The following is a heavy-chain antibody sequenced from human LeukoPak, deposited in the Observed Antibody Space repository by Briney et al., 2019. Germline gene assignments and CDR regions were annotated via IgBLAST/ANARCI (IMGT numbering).Heavy chain of an antibody. Sequence: SETLSLTCTVSGGSISSYYWSWIRQPAGKGLEWIGRIYTSGSTNYNPSLKSRVTMSVDTSKNQFSLKLSSVTAADTAVYYCARVDYYGSGSYFDYWGQGTLVTVSS. CDR2: IYTSGST. V-gene: IGHV4-4*07. J-gene: IGHJ4*02. D-gene: IGHD3-10*01. CDR3: ARVDYYGSGSYFDY. CDR1: GGSISSYY.